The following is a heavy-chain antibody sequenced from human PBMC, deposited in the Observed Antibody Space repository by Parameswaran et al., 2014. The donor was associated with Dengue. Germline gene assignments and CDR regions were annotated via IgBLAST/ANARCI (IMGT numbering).Heavy chain of an antibody. CDR3: ARVLGSTYDFWSGYKRGVNWFDP. D-gene: IGHD3-3*01. J-gene: IGHJ5*02. Sequence: WVRQAPGQGLEWMGWISAYNGNTNYAQKLQGRVTMTTDTSTSTAYMELRSLRSDDTAVYYCARVLGSTYDFWSGYKRGVNWFDPWGQGTLVTVSS. V-gene: IGHV1-18*01. CDR2: ISAYNGNT.